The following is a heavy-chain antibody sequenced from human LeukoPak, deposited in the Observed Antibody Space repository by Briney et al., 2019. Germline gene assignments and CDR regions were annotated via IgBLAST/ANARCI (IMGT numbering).Heavy chain of an antibody. CDR1: GYTFTSYD. Sequence: ASVKVSCKASGYTFTSYDINWVRQATGQGLEWMGWISAYNGNTNYAQKFQSRVTMTTDTSTSTAYMELRSLRSDDTAVYYCARDGGPRAFDYWGQGTLVTVSS. V-gene: IGHV1-18*01. CDR2: ISAYNGNT. J-gene: IGHJ4*02. CDR3: ARDGGPRAFDY.